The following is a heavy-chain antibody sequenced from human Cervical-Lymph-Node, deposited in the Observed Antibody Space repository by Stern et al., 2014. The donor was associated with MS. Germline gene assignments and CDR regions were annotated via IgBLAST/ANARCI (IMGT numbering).Heavy chain of an antibody. CDR1: GGSISSGGYS. V-gene: IGHV4-30-2*01. D-gene: IGHD4-17*01. J-gene: IGHJ3*02. CDR2: IYHSGST. CDR3: ARSSTVTPNAFDI. Sequence: LQLQESGSGLVKPSQTLSLTCAVSGGSISSGGYSWSWIRQPPGKGLEWIGYIYHSGSTYYNPFLKSRVTIAVDRSKNQFSLKLSSVTAADTAVYYCARSSTVTPNAFDIWGQGTMVTVSS.